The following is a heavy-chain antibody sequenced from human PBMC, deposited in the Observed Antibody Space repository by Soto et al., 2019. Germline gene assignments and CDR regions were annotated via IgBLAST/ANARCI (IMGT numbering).Heavy chain of an antibody. J-gene: IGHJ3*02. CDR2: ISSSSSYI. D-gene: IGHD3-22*01. Sequence: GGSLRLSCAASGFTFSSYSMNWVRQAPGKGLEWVSSISSSSSYIYYADSVKGRFTISRDNAKNSLYLQMNSLRAEDTAVYYCAREWGYDSSLGAFDIWGQGTMVTVSS. CDR3: AREWGYDSSLGAFDI. V-gene: IGHV3-21*01. CDR1: GFTFSSYS.